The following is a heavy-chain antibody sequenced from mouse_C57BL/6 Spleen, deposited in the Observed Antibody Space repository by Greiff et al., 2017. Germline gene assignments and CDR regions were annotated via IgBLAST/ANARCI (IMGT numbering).Heavy chain of an antibody. CDR2: ISSGSSTI. Sequence: EVKLVESGGGLVKPGGSLKLPCAASGFTFSDYGMHWVRQAPVKGLEWVAYISSGSSTIYYAAPVKGRFTISRDNAKNTLFLQMTSLRSEDTAMYYCARGYYGRAWFAYWGQGTLVTVSA. J-gene: IGHJ3*01. CDR3: ARGYYGRAWFAY. CDR1: GFTFSDYG. D-gene: IGHD1-1*01. V-gene: IGHV5-17*01.